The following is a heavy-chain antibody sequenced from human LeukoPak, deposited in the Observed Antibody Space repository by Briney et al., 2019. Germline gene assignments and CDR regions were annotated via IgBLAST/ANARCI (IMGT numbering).Heavy chain of an antibody. CDR1: GGSISSYY. CDR2: IHYSGST. D-gene: IGHD3-22*01. J-gene: IGHJ4*02. CDR3: ARNYYYDSSGYYFGWVSFDY. Sequence: SETLSLTCTVSGGSISSYYWSWIRQPPGKGLEWIGYIHYSGSTNYNPSLKSRVTISVDTSKNQFSLKLSSVTAADTAVYYCARNYYYDSSGYYFGWVSFDYWGQGTLVTVSS. V-gene: IGHV4-59*01.